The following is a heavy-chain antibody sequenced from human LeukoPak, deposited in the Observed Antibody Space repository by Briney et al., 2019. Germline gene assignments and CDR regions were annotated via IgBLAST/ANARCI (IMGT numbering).Heavy chain of an antibody. CDR2: IYYSGST. V-gene: IGHV4-59*12. CDR3: ARDRCGGDCYSGYGMDV. D-gene: IGHD2-21*02. CDR1: GGSISSYY. Sequence: SETLSLTCTVSGGSISSYYWSWIRQPPGKGLEWIGYIYYSGSTYYNPSLKSRVTISVDTSKNQFSLKLSSVTAADTAVYYCARDRCGGDCYSGYGMDVWGQGTTVTVSS. J-gene: IGHJ6*02.